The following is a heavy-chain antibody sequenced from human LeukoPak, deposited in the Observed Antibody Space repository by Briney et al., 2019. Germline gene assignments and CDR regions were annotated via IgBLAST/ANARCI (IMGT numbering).Heavy chain of an antibody. CDR1: GFTFNNAW. CDR2: IKSKTDGGTT. CDR3: TTGRSLPKVITSLDY. V-gene: IGHV3-15*01. Sequence: GGSLRLSCAASGFTFNNAWMSWVRQAPGKGLEWVGRIKSKTDGGTTDYAAPVKGRFTISRDDSKNTLYLQMNSLKTEDTAVYYCTTGRSLPKVITSLDYWGQGTLVTVSS. J-gene: IGHJ4*02. D-gene: IGHD4-17*01.